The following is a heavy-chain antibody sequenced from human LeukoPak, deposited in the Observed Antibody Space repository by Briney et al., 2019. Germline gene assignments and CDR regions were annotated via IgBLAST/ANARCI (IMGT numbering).Heavy chain of an antibody. CDR1: GLTFSTSD. CDR2: IGTAGDT. J-gene: IGHJ6*02. CDR3: ARGSVRVGMDV. Sequence: GGSLRLSCEASGLTFSTSDMHWVRHAPGKGLEWVSVIGTAGDTYYADSVKGRFTISRENAKNSLYLQMNSLRAGDTAVYYCARGSVRVGMDVWGQGTTVTVSS. D-gene: IGHD6-13*01. V-gene: IGHV3-13*01.